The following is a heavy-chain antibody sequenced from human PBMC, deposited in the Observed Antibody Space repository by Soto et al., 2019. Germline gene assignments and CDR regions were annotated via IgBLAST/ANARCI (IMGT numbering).Heavy chain of an antibody. J-gene: IGHJ4*02. CDR2: ISYDGSNK. Sequence: PGGSLRLSCAASEFTFSSYAMHWVRQAPGKGLEWVAVISYDGSNKYYADSVKGRFTISRDNSKNTLYLQMNSLRAEDTAVYYCARDKRDLRFLEWSYYYDYWGQGSLVTVSS. CDR3: ARDKRDLRFLEWSYYYDY. D-gene: IGHD3-3*01. CDR1: EFTFSSYA. V-gene: IGHV3-30-3*01.